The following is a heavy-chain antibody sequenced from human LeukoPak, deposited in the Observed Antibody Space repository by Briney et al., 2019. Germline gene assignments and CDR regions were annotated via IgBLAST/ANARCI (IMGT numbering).Heavy chain of an antibody. J-gene: IGHJ4*02. Sequence: ASVKVSCKASGYTFTSYYMHWVRQAPGQGLEWMGIINPSGGSTSYAQKFQGRVTMTRDTSTSTVYMELSSLRSEDTAVYYCARPTYDSSGYGLTYFGYWGQGTLVTVSS. CDR3: ARPTYDSSGYGLTYFGY. D-gene: IGHD3-22*01. V-gene: IGHV1-46*01. CDR1: GYTFTSYY. CDR2: INPSGGST.